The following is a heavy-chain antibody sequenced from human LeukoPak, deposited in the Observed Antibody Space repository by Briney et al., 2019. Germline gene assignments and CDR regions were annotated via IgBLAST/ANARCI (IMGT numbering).Heavy chain of an antibody. CDR3: TTGISYSSGWYSDY. J-gene: IGHJ4*02. D-gene: IGHD6-19*01. Sequence: GGSLRLSCAASGFTFSNAWMSWVRQAPGKGLEWVGRIKSKIDGGTTDYAAPAKGRLTISRDDSKNTLYLQMNSLKTEDTAVYYCTTGISYSSGWYSDYWGQGTLVTVSS. CDR2: IKSKIDGGTT. CDR1: GFTFSNAW. V-gene: IGHV3-15*01.